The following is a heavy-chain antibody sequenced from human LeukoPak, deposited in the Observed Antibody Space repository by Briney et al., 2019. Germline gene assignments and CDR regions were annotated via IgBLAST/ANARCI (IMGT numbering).Heavy chain of an antibody. Sequence: GASVKVSCKASGYTFTGYYMHWVRRAPGQGLEWMGWINPNSGGTNYAQKFQGRVTMTRDTSISTAYMELSRLRSDDTAVYYCARDHGYGDYDFNFWGQGTLVTVSS. J-gene: IGHJ4*02. CDR3: ARDHGYGDYDFNF. D-gene: IGHD4-17*01. V-gene: IGHV1-2*02. CDR2: INPNSGGT. CDR1: GYTFTGYY.